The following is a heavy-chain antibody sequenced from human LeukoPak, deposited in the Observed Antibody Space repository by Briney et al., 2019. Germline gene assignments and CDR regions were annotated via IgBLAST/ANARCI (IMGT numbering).Heavy chain of an antibody. CDR1: GGTFSSYA. J-gene: IGHJ3*02. Sequence: SVTVSCKASGGTFSSYAISWVRQAPGQGLEWMGRIIPILGIANYAQKFQGRVTITADKSTSTAYMELSSLRSEDTAVYYCARDPGAHCRSTSCWAFDIWGQGTMVTVSS. V-gene: IGHV1-69*04. CDR2: IIPILGIA. CDR3: ARDPGAHCRSTSCWAFDI. D-gene: IGHD2-2*01.